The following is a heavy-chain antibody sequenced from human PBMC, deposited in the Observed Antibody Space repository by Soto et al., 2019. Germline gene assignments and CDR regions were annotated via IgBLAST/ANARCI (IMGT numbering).Heavy chain of an antibody. Sequence: QVQLQESGPGLVKPSQTLSLTCTVSGGSISSGGYYWSWIRQHPGKGLECIGYIYYMGSTYYKPSLKGRGTRSVDTCKNPFSLNLRSVTAADTAVYYCARSIDPWGKGTLVTASS. J-gene: IGHJ5*02. V-gene: IGHV4-31*03. CDR3: ARSIDP. CDR2: IYYMGST. CDR1: GGSISSGGYY.